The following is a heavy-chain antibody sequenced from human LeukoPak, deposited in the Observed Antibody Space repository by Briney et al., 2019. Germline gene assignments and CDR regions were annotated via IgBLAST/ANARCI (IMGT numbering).Heavy chain of an antibody. Sequence: SVKVSCKASGGTFSSYAISWVRQAPGQGLEWMGGIIPIFGTANYAQKFQGRVTITAVESTSTAYMELSSLRSEDTAVYYCAYYGSGSYYSPFDCWGQGTLVTVSS. V-gene: IGHV1-69*01. CDR1: GGTFSSYA. CDR2: IIPIFGTA. CDR3: AYYGSGSYYSPFDC. D-gene: IGHD3-10*01. J-gene: IGHJ4*02.